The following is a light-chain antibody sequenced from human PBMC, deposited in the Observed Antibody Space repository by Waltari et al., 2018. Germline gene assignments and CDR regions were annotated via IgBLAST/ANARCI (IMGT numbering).Light chain of an antibody. J-gene: IGKJ1*01. CDR3: QHHVRLPAT. Sequence: EIVLTQSPGTLSLSPGERVTLSCRASQSISKYLAWYQQRPGQAPRLLIYAASNRATGIPDRFRGGGSGTDFSLTISRLEPEDFAVYYCQHHVRLPATFGQGTKVEIK. CDR1: QSISKY. V-gene: IGKV3-20*01. CDR2: AAS.